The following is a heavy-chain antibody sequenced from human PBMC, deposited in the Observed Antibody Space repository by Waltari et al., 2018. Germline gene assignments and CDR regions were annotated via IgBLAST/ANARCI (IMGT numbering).Heavy chain of an antibody. CDR3: ASGGGYTNGWDY. CDR2: IYYPGNT. D-gene: IGHD2-8*01. J-gene: IGHJ4*02. CDR1: GDSLNSRNYF. V-gene: IGHV4-39*07. Sequence: QPLLQESGPGLVKPSETLSLTCSVSGDSLNSRNYFWGWLRQPPGKGLQWIGSIYYPGNTYYNPSLKSRLTISLDTSKNQFSLKLTSVTAADTAVYFCASGGGYTNGWDYWGQGTPVTVSS.